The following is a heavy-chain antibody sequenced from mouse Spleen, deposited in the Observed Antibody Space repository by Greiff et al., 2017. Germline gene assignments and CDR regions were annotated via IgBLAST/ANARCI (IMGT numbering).Heavy chain of an antibody. CDR3: ARNYYGSSYGTFDY. D-gene: IGHD1-1*01. J-gene: IGHJ2*01. CDR2: IYPSDSET. Sequence: VLLQQPGAELVRPGSSVKLSCKASGYTFTSYWMDWVKQRPGQGLEWIGNIYPSDSETHYNQKFKDKATLTVDKSSSTAYMQLSSLTSEDSAVYYCARNYYGSSYGTFDYWGQGTTLTVSS. CDR1: GYTFTSYW. V-gene: IGHV1-61*01.